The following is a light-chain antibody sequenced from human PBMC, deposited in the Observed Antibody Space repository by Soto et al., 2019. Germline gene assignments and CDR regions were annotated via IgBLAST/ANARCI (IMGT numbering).Light chain of an antibody. Sequence: QSVLTQPPSASGTPGQRVTISCSGTRSNIGSNTVNWYQHLPGAAPKLLIYSNNERPSGVTARFSGSKSGTSVSLAISGLQSEDEADYYCASWDDSLNGVVFGGGTKLTVL. CDR1: RSNIGSNT. CDR3: ASWDDSLNGVV. V-gene: IGLV1-44*01. CDR2: SNN. J-gene: IGLJ2*01.